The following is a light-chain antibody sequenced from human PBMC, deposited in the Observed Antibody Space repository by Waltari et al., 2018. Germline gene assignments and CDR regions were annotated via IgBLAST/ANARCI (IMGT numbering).Light chain of an antibody. CDR3: QQTYSTPT. V-gene: IGKV1-39*01. Sequence: DIQMTQSPSFLSASVGDRVTITCQASQSIMHYLNWYQQKPGKAPKLLIYAASNLQIGVPSRFSGSGAGTDFTLTISGLQPEDIATYHCQQTYSTPTFGQGTKLEIK. J-gene: IGKJ2*01. CDR1: QSIMHY. CDR2: AAS.